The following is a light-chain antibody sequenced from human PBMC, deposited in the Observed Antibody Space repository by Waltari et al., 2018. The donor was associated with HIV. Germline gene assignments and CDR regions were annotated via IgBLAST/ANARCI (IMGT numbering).Light chain of an antibody. J-gene: IGLJ1*01. CDR1: TSTIGTNT. Sequence: QSVLTQPPSASGAPGQSITISCSGSTSTIGTNTVHWYQQSPGSAPIVLFYTDNQRFTGVPDRFSGSKSGTSASLAINGLQSEDEASYFCATWDDSLNGLVFGTGTWVTVL. CDR2: TDN. CDR3: ATWDDSLNGLV. V-gene: IGLV1-44*01.